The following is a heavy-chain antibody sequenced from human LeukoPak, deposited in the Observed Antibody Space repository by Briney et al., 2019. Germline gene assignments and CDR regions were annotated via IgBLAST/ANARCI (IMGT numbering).Heavy chain of an antibody. Sequence: SETLSLTCTVSGGSISSYYWSWIRQPPGKGLEWMGYIYYSGSTNYNPSLKSRVTISVDTSKNQFSLKLSSVTAADTAVYYCGRERGGPYDYIWGSYYNWFDPWGQGTLVTVSS. CDR2: IYYSGST. CDR1: GGSISSYY. D-gene: IGHD3-16*01. CDR3: GRERGGPYDYIWGSYYNWFDP. V-gene: IGHV4-59*01. J-gene: IGHJ5*02.